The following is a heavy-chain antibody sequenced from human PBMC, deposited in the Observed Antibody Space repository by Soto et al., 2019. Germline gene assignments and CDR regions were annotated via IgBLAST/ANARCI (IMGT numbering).Heavy chain of an antibody. CDR1: GDSISTNNVA. V-gene: IGHV6-1*01. Sequence: QVQLQQSGPGLVKPSQTLSLTCAISGDSISTNNVAWNWIRQSPSGGLEWLGRTGYTSKWYNDYAVSVRSRITINPDTSKNQCSRQLNSVTLDDTAVYYCARGKYSAFDYWGQGTLVTVSS. J-gene: IGHJ4*02. CDR3: ARGKYSAFDY. D-gene: IGHD5-18*01. CDR2: TGYTSKWYN.